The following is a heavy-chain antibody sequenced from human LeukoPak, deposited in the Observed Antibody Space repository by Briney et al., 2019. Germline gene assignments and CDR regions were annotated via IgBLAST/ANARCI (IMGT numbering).Heavy chain of an antibody. J-gene: IGHJ4*02. D-gene: IGHD4-23*01. CDR2: IYHNGAA. CDR3: ARNGGNSDYDY. CDR1: GGSISSSSSIC. Sequence: SETLSLTCAVSGGSISSSSSICWTWVRQPPGEGLEWIGEIYHNGAANYNPSLKSRVTMLLDKSKNQFFLKLNSVTAADTAVYYCARNGGNSDYDYWGQGTLVTVSA. V-gene: IGHV4-4*02.